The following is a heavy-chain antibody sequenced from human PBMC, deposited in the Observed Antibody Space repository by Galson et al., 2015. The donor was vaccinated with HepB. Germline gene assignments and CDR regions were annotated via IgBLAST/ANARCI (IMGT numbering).Heavy chain of an antibody. Sequence: SLRLSCAASGFTFSNAWMSWVRQAPGKGLEWVGRIKSKTDGGTTDYAAPVKGRFTISRDDSKNTLYLQMNSLKTEDTAVYYCTTLGSLGFGVLPEDVWGQGTTVTVSS. D-gene: IGHD3-10*01. CDR1: GFTFSNAW. J-gene: IGHJ6*02. CDR3: TTLGSLGFGVLPEDV. CDR2: IKSKTDGGTT. V-gene: IGHV3-15*01.